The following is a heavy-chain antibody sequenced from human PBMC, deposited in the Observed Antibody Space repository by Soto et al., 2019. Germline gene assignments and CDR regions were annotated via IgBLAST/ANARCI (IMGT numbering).Heavy chain of an antibody. CDR2: ISYDGSNK. D-gene: IGHD2-2*01. CDR1: GFTFSSYG. V-gene: IGHV3-30*03. J-gene: IGHJ4*02. CDR3: ATSSTSSPFDY. Sequence: PGGSLRLSCAASGFTFSSYGMHWVRQAPGKGLEWVAVISYDGSNKYYADSVKGRFTISRDNSKNTLYLQMNSLRAEDTAVYYCATSSTSSPFDYWGQGTLVTVSS.